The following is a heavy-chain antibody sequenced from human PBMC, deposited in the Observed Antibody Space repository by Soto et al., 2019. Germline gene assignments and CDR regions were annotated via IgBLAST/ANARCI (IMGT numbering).Heavy chain of an antibody. V-gene: IGHV1-46*01. CDR2: INPSGGST. D-gene: IGHD3-16*01. CDR1: GYTFTSYY. CDR3: ARGYQVWQRQPYNWFDP. J-gene: IGHJ5*02. Sequence: QVQLVQSGAEVKKPGASVKVSCKASGYTFTSYYMHWVRQAPGQGLEWMGIINPSGGSTSYAQKFQGRVTMTRDTSTSTVYMELSSLRSEDTAVYYCARGYQVWQRQPYNWFDPWGQGTLVTVSS.